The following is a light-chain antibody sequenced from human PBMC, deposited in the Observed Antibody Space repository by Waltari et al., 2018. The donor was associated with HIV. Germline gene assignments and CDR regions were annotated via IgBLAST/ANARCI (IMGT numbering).Light chain of an antibody. V-gene: IGLV2-8*01. CDR1: SSHVGGSNY. CDR2: EVS. J-gene: IGLJ3*02. CDR3: SSYAGSNNRWV. Sequence: QSALTQPPSASGSPGQSVTISCTGTSSHVGGSNYVSWYQQHPGKAPKLMIYEVSKRPSGVPDRFSGSKSGSTASLTVSGLQAEDEADYYCSSYAGSNNRWVFGGGTNLTVL.